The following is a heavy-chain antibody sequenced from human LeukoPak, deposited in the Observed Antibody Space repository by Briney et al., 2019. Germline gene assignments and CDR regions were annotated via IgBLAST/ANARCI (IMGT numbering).Heavy chain of an antibody. Sequence: GGSLRLSCAASGFTFSSYAMHWVRQAPGKGLEWVAVISYDGSNKYYADSVKGRFTISRDNSKNTLYLQMNSLRAEDTAVYYCARDPIVGATVYYYYYMDVWGKGTTVTVSS. CDR1: GFTFSSYA. CDR3: ARDPIVGATVYYYYYMDV. D-gene: IGHD1-26*01. J-gene: IGHJ6*03. V-gene: IGHV3-30*04. CDR2: ISYDGSNK.